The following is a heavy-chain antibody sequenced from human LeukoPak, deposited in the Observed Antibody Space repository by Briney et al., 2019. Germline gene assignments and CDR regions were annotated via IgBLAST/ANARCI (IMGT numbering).Heavy chain of an antibody. CDR1: GGSISSSSYY. V-gene: IGHV4-39*01. CDR2: IYYSGST. D-gene: IGHD3-9*01. CDR3: ARSTCGRYFDWLLRAWYFDY. Sequence: SETLSLTCTVSGGSISSSSYYWGWIRQPPGKGLEWIGSIYYSGSTYYNPSLKSRVTISVDTSKSQFSLKLSSVTAADTAVYYCARSTCGRYFDWLLRAWYFDYWGQGTLVTVSS. J-gene: IGHJ4*02.